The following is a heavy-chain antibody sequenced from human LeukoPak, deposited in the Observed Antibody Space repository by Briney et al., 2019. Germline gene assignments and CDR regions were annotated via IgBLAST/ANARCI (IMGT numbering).Heavy chain of an antibody. CDR1: GFTFSNYN. J-gene: IGHJ4*02. CDR3: AKYRSAWSFDY. D-gene: IGHD6-13*01. V-gene: IGHV3-23*01. CDR2: ISGSGGST. Sequence: GGSLRLSCAASGFTFSNYNMNWVRQAPGKGLEWVSAISGSGGSTDYADSVKGRFTISRDNSKNTLYLQVNSLRAEDTAVYYCAKYRSAWSFDYWGQGTLVTVSS.